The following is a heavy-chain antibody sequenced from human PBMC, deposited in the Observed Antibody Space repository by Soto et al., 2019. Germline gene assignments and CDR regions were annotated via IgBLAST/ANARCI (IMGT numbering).Heavy chain of an antibody. CDR3: ANPATVTTHSSFYYYYGMDV. CDR2: ISGSGGST. J-gene: IGHJ6*02. V-gene: IGHV3-23*01. D-gene: IGHD4-17*01. Sequence: EVQLLESGGGLVQPGGSLRLSCAASGFTFSSYAMSWVRQAPGKGLEWVSAISGSGGSTYYADSVKGRFTISRDNSKNTLYLQMSSPRAEDTAVYYCANPATVTTHSSFYYYYGMDVWGQGTTVTVSS. CDR1: GFTFSSYA.